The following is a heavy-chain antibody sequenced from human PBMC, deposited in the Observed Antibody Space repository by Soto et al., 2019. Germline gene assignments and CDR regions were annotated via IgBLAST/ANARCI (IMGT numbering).Heavy chain of an antibody. V-gene: IGHV4-39*01. D-gene: IGHD3-9*01. Sequence: SETLSLTCTVSGGSISSSSYYWGWIRQPPGKGLEWIGSIYYSGSTYYNPSLKSRVTISVDTSKNQFSLRLSSVTAADTAVYYCARLALDYVILTGYYNVGVYYFDYWGQGTLVTVSS. J-gene: IGHJ4*02. CDR1: GGSISSSSYY. CDR2: IYYSGST. CDR3: ARLALDYVILTGYYNVGVYYFDY.